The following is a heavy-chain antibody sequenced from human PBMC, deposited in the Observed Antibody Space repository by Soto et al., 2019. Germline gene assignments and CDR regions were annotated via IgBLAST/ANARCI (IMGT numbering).Heavy chain of an antibody. CDR3: AKARTWIQLRSFDY. CDR2: ISGSGGST. D-gene: IGHD5-18*01. J-gene: IGHJ4*02. V-gene: IGHV3-23*01. Sequence: GGSLRLSCAASGFTFSGHAMSWVRQAPGKGLEWVSAISGSGGSTYYADSVKGRFTISRDNSKNTLYLQMNSLRAEDMAVYYCAKARTWIQLRSFDYWGQGTLVTVSS. CDR1: GFTFSGHA.